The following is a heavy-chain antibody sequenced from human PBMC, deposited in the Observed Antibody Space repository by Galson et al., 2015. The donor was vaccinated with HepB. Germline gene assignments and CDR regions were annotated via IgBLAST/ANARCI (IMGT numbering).Heavy chain of an antibody. V-gene: IGHV3-30*02. J-gene: IGHJ3*02. D-gene: IGHD5-18*01. CDR3: AKDGGGRYSYGTDPFDI. Sequence: SLRLSCAASAFTFSTYGMHWVRQAPGKGLEWVAFIRYDGSRRYYADFVKGRLTISRDNSNDTLYLQMNSLRPEDTAVYYCAKDGGGRYSYGTDPFDIWGQGTMVTVSS. CDR1: AFTFSTYG. CDR2: IRYDGSRR.